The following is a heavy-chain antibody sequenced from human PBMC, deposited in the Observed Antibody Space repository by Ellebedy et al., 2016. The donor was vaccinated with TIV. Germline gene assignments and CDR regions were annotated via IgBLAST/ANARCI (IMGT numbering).Heavy chain of an antibody. CDR3: ARADYGYHDNY. CDR2: ITSSSTKI. Sequence: GGSLRLSXAASGFSFSSHNMNWVRQAPGKGLEWVSYITSSSTKIHYAVSVEGRFTISRDNAKNSLYLQMNSLRAEDTAIYYCARADYGYHDNYWGQGTLVTVSS. J-gene: IGHJ4*02. V-gene: IGHV3-48*04. D-gene: IGHD4-17*01. CDR1: GFSFSSHN.